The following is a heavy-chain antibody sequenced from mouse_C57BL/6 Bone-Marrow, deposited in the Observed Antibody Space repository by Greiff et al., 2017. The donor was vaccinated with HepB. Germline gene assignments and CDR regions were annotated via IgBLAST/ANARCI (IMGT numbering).Heavy chain of an antibody. CDR1: GYTFTNYW. V-gene: IGHV1-63*01. D-gene: IGHD1-1*01. Sequence: QVQLQQSGAELVRPGTSVKMSCKASGYTFTNYWIGWAKQRPGHGLEWIGDIYPGGGYPNYNEKFKGKATLTAAKSSNTAYMQFSSLTSEDSAIYYCARGCWGYPILYWYFDVWGTGTTVTVSS. CDR3: ARGCWGYPILYWYFDV. CDR2: IYPGGGYP. J-gene: IGHJ1*03.